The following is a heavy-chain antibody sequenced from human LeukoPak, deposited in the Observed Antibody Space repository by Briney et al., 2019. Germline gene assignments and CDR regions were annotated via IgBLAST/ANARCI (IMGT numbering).Heavy chain of an antibody. V-gene: IGHV3-53*01. J-gene: IGHJ4*02. CDR2: IHSSGRT. D-gene: IGHD4-23*01. Sequence: GGSLRLSCAVSGFTVSTNHMSWVRQAAGKGLEWVSVIHSSGRTYYADSVRGRFTISRDDSKNTLYVQMNNLRVEDTAVYYCTGYGDNSVWGQGTLVTVSS. CDR3: TGYGDNSV. CDR1: GFTVSTNH.